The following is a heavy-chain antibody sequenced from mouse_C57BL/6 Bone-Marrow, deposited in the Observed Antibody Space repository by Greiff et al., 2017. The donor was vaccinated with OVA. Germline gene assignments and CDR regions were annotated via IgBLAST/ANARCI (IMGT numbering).Heavy chain of an antibody. CDR3: TRPHGSSLDY. Sequence: QVHVKQSGAELVRPGASVTLSCKASGYTFTDYEMHWVKQTPVHGLEWIGAIDPETGGTAYNQKFKGKAILTADKSSSTAYMELRSLTSEDSAVYYCTRPHGSSLDYWGQGTTLTVSS. D-gene: IGHD1-1*01. V-gene: IGHV1-15*01. J-gene: IGHJ2*01. CDR2: IDPETGGT. CDR1: GYTFTDYE.